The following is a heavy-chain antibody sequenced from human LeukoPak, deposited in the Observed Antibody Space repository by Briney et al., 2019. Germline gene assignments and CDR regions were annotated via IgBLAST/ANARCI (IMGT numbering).Heavy chain of an antibody. D-gene: IGHD1-26*01. CDR2: MNPNSGNT. J-gene: IGHJ4*02. CDR3: ARDSGTYYTDYFDY. CDR1: GYTFTSYD. Sequence: ASVKVSCKASGYTFTSYDINWVRQATGQGLEWMGWMNPNSGNTGYAQKFQGRVTMTRDTSITTAYMELSRLRSDDTAVYYCARDSGTYYTDYFDYWGQGTLVTVSS. V-gene: IGHV1-8*01.